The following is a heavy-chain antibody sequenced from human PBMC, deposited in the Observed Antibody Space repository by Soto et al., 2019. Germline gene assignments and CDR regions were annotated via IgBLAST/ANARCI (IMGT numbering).Heavy chain of an antibody. CDR2: IIPIFGTA. V-gene: IGHV1-69*13. CDR1: GGTFSSYA. Sequence: SVKVSCKASGGTFSSYAISWVRQAPGQGLEWMGGIIPIFGTANYAQKFQGRVKITADESTSTAYMELSSLRSEDTAVYYCARLGYDSSGYYYDWFDPWGQGTLVTVSS. J-gene: IGHJ5*02. CDR3: ARLGYDSSGYYYDWFDP. D-gene: IGHD3-22*01.